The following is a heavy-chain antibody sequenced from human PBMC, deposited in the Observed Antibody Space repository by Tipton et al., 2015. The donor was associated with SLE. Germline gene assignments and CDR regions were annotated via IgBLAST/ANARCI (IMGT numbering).Heavy chain of an antibody. CDR3: ARGADDFWSGYGATFDD. Sequence: LRLSCTVSGDSVTRGFYYWSWIRQPAGEGLEWIGRIYTRGTTNYNPSLKSQVTISVDTSENTLSLKLTSVTAADTAIYYCARGADDFWSGYGATFDDWGQGTLVTVSS. CDR1: GDSVTRGFYY. CDR2: IYTRGTT. D-gene: IGHD3-3*01. J-gene: IGHJ4*02. V-gene: IGHV4-61*02.